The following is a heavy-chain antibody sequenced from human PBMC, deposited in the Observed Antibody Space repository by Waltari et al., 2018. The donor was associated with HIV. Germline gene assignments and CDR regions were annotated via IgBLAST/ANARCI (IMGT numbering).Heavy chain of an antibody. Sequence: EVQLVESGGGSLRLSCVASGFTFSRYSMNWVRQAPTKGLEWVSYISSSSSTMYYADSVKGRFTISRDNAKNSLYLQMNSLRDDDTAVYYCVRDWAGGDYWGQGTLVTVSS. J-gene: IGHJ4*02. CDR2: ISSSSSTM. CDR1: GFTFSRYS. D-gene: IGHD2-15*01. CDR3: VRDWAGGDY. V-gene: IGHV3-48*02.